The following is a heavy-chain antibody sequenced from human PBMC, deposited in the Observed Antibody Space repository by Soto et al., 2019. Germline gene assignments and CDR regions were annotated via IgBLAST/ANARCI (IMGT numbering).Heavy chain of an antibody. CDR2: INDDGSIV. CDR1: GSIFRGYW. CDR3: ASLSAPTDY. Sequence: HPGGSLRLSCAASGSIFRGYWMHWVRQVPGKGLVWVSHINDDGSIVSYADSVRGRFTMSRDNARNTLYLQMNSLRAEDTAVYYCASLSAPTDYWGQGTLVTVSS. D-gene: IGHD3-3*01. V-gene: IGHV3-74*01. J-gene: IGHJ4*02.